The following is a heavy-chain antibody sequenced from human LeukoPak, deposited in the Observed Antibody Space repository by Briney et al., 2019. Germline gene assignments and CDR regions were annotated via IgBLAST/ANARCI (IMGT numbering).Heavy chain of an antibody. Sequence: SETLSLTCAVYGGSFSGYYWSWIRQPPGKGLEWIGEINHSGSTNYNPSLKSRVTISVDTSKNQFSLKLSSVTAADTAVYYCARDRYSNGMDVWGQGTTVIVSS. CDR2: INHSGST. D-gene: IGHD3-16*02. CDR1: GGSFSGYY. CDR3: ARDRYSNGMDV. J-gene: IGHJ6*02. V-gene: IGHV4-34*01.